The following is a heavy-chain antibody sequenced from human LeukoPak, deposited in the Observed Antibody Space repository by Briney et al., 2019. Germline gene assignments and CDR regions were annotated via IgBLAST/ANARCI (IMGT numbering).Heavy chain of an antibody. Sequence: GGSLRLSCAASGFTFSSYSMNWVRQAPGKGLEWVAYIGGSSEALYYADSVKGRFTISRDNAKNSLYLQMNSLRDEDTAVFYCVRDHAFTFDCWGQGTLVTVSP. CDR2: IGGSSEAL. CDR1: GFTFSSYS. V-gene: IGHV3-48*02. CDR3: VRDHAFTFDC. J-gene: IGHJ4*02. D-gene: IGHD2-2*01.